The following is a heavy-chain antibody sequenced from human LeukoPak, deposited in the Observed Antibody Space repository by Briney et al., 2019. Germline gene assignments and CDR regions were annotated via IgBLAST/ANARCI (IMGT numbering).Heavy chain of an antibody. CDR2: ISGSGDST. J-gene: IGHJ4*02. Sequence: GGSLRLSCAASGFTFGSYWMNWVRQAPGKGLEWVSVISGSGDSTYYAGSVKGRFTISRDNSKNTLYLQMNSLRAEDTAIYYCAKSSSSSCYSPHDYWGQGTLATVSS. D-gene: IGHD2-2*01. CDR1: GFTFGSYW. V-gene: IGHV3-23*01. CDR3: AKSSSSSCYSPHDY.